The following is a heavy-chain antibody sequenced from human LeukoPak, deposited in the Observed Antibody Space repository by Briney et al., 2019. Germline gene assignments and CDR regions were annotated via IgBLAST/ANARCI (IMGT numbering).Heavy chain of an antibody. J-gene: IGHJ4*02. D-gene: IGHD2-2*01. CDR3: ARSGPLPLVVPAAMGKTDFRY. Sequence: SVKVSCKASGGTFSSYAISWVRQAPGQGLEWMGGIIPIFGTANYAQKFQGRVTITTDESTSTAYMELSSLRSEDTAVYYCARSGPLPLVVPAAMGKTDFRYWGQGTLVTVSS. V-gene: IGHV1-69*05. CDR1: GGTFSSYA. CDR2: IIPIFGTA.